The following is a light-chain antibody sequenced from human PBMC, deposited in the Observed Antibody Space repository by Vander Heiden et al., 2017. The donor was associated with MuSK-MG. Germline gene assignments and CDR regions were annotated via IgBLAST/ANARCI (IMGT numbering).Light chain of an antibody. CDR2: DVS. V-gene: IGLV2-14*01. CDR1: SSDVGGYNA. CDR3: RQSKSSSTV. J-gene: IGLJ3*02. Sequence: QSALTQPASVSGSPGQSPTISCTGTSSDVGGYNAASWYQQHPGKAPKLMNYDVSNRPSGVSNRFSGSKSGTNAYLTTSGLQAEDEADYYCRQSKSSSTVFGGGTKLTVL.